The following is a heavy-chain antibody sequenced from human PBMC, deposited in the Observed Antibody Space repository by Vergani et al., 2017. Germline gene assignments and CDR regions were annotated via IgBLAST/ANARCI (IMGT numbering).Heavy chain of an antibody. CDR1: GFTFSSYA. J-gene: IGHJ3*02. D-gene: IGHD6-6*01. CDR2: ISSSGSTI. CDR3: ARGLSSIAARGHAFDI. Sequence: EVQLLESGGGLVQPGGSLRLSCAASGFTFSSYAMSWVRQAPGKGLEWVSYISSSGSTIYYADSVKGRFTISRDNAKNSLYLQMNSLRAEDTAVYYCARGLSSIAARGHAFDIWGQGTMVTVSS. V-gene: IGHV3-48*03.